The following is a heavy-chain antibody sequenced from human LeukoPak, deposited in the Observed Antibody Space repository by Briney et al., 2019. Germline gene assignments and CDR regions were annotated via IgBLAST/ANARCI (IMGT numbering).Heavy chain of an antibody. J-gene: IGHJ6*04. CDR1: GESFRGYY. Sequence: SETLSLTCAVYGESFRGYYWTWIRQPPGKALEWIGEVDHLGRTTYNPSLKRRVTISVDTSKNQFSLKLNSVTAADTAVYYCARKGDVWGKGTTVTVSS. CDR3: ARKGDV. CDR2: VDHLGRT. V-gene: IGHV4-34*01.